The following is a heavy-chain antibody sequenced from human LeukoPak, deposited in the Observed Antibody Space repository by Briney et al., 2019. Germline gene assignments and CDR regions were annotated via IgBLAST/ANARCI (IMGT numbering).Heavy chain of an antibody. D-gene: IGHD6-6*01. CDR3: ASEGAARRNWFDP. V-gene: IGHV3-7*01. CDR1: GFTFSSYC. CDR2: IKHDGSET. J-gene: IGHJ5*02. Sequence: GGSLRLSCAASGFTFSSYCMSWVRQAPGKGLEWVANIKHDGSETQYVNSVKGRFTISRDNAKNSLYLQMNSLRAEDTAVYYCASEGAARRNWFDPWGQGTLVTVSS.